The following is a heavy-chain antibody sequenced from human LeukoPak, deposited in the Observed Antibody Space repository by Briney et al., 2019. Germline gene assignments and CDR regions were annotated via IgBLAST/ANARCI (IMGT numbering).Heavy chain of an antibody. J-gene: IGHJ3*02. Sequence: PGGSLRLSCAASGFTFSNYGIHWVRQAPGKGLEWVAVISYDGSNKYYADSVKGRFTISRDNSKNTLYLQMNSLRAEDTAVYHCAKDRESMVRDGAFDIWGQGTMVSVSS. CDR3: AKDRESMVRDGAFDI. D-gene: IGHD3-10*02. CDR1: GFTFSNYG. V-gene: IGHV3-30*18. CDR2: ISYDGSNK.